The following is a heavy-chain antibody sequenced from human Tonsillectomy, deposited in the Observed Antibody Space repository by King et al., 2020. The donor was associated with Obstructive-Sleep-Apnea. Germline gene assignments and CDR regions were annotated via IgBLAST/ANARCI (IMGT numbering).Heavy chain of an antibody. CDR2: ISYDGSNK. V-gene: IGHV3-30*04. J-gene: IGHJ6*02. D-gene: IGHD3-3*01. CDR3: ARDGGVLRFLQALRYYGMDV. CDR1: GFTFNSYP. Sequence: VQLVESGGGVVQPGRSLRLSCAASGFTFNSYPIHWVRQAPGKGLDWVAVISYDGSNKYYADSVKGRFTLSRDNSQNTLYLQMTSLRPEDTAVYYCARDGGVLRFLQALRYYGMDVWGQGTTVTVSS.